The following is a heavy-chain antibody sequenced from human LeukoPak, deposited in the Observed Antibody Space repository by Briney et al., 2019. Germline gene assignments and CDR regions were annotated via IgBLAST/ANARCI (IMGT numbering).Heavy chain of an antibody. CDR3: ARGLEHCSGGSCFYDAFDI. CDR1: GGTFSSYA. V-gene: IGHV1-69*06. J-gene: IGHJ3*02. CDR2: IIPIFGTA. Sequence: ASVKVSCKASGGTFSSYAISWVRQAPGQGLEWMGGIIPIFGTANYAQKFQGRVTITADKSTSTAYMELSSLRSEDTAVYYCARGLEHCSGGSCFYDAFDIWGQGTMVTVSS. D-gene: IGHD2-15*01.